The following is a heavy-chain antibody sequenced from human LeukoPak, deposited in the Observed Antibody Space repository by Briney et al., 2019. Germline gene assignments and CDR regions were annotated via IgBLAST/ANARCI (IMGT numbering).Heavy chain of an antibody. J-gene: IGHJ5*02. CDR1: GDSISSGYY. V-gene: IGHV4-38-2*01. CDR2: IYHSGST. Sequence: PSETLSLTCAVSGDSISSGYYWGWIRQPPGKGLEWIGRIYHSGSTYYNPPLKSRVTISVDTSKNKFSLKLSSVTAADTAVYYCARQGKYYYGSGSEHNWFDPWGQGTLVSVSS. CDR3: ARQGKYYYGSGSEHNWFDP. D-gene: IGHD3-10*01.